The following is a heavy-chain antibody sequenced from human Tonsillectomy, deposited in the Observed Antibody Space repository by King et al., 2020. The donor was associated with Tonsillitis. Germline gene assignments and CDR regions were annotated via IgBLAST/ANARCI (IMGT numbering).Heavy chain of an antibody. J-gene: IGHJ4*02. D-gene: IGHD3-9*01. CDR1: GFTFSSYG. CDR3: VKAGGLYYAIFTGNDY. CDR2: ISYDGSNK. V-gene: IGHV3-30*18. Sequence: VQLVESGGGVVQPGRSLRLSCAASGFTFSSYGMEWVRQAPGKGLEWVAVISYDGSNKYYVDSVKGRFTISRDNSKNTLYLQMNSLRAEDTAVYYCVKAGGLYYAIFTGNDYWGQGALVTVSS.